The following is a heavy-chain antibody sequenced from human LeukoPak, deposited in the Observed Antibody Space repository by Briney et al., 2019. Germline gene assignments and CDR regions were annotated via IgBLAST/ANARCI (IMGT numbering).Heavy chain of an antibody. D-gene: IGHD3-10*01. J-gene: IGHJ4*02. CDR3: ARGISMVRGNQHFDY. CDR1: GGSISSYY. Sequence: PSETLSLTCTVSGGSISSYYWSWIRQPAGKGLEWIGRIYTSGSTNYNPSLKSRVTMSVDTSKNQFSLKLSSVTDADTAVYYCARGISMVRGNQHFDYWGQGTLVTVSS. V-gene: IGHV4-4*07. CDR2: IYTSGST.